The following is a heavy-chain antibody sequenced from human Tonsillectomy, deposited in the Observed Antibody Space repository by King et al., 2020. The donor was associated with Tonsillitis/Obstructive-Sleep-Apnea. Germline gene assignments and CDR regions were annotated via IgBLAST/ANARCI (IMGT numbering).Heavy chain of an antibody. J-gene: IGHJ3*02. V-gene: IGHV4-34*01. CDR3: ARVLLWFGERRDAFDI. CDR2: IKHSGST. Sequence: VQLQQWGAGLLKPSETLSLTCAVYGGSFSGYYWSWIRQPPGKGLEWIGEIKHSGSTNYNPSLKSRVTISVDTSKNHFSLKLSSVTAAATAVYYCARVLLWFGERRDAFDIWGQGTMVTVSS. CDR1: GGSFSGYY. D-gene: IGHD3-10*01.